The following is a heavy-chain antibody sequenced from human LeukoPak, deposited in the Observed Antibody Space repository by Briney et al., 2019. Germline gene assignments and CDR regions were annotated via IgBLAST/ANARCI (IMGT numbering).Heavy chain of an antibody. CDR2: INHSGST. D-gene: IGHD2-15*01. J-gene: IGHJ4*02. Sequence: SETLSLTCAVYGGSFSGYYWSWVRQPPGKGLEWIGEINHSGSTNYNPSLKSRVTISVDTSKNQFSLKLSSVTAADTAVYYCARGPGGPNPFDYWGQGTLVTVSS. CDR3: ARGPGGPNPFDY. V-gene: IGHV4-34*01. CDR1: GGSFSGYY.